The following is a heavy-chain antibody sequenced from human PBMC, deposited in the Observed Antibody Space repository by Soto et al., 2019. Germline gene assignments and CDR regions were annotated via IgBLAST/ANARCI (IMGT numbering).Heavy chain of an antibody. V-gene: IGHV3-30*18. Sequence: QVQLVESGGGVVQPGRSLRLSCAASGFTFSSYGMHWVRQAPGKGLEWVAVISHDGSNKYFADSVKGRFTISRDNSQNTLYLQMNSLRAEDTAVYYCAKHLLAVAGYLLGMDVWGQGPTVTVSS. J-gene: IGHJ6*02. CDR2: ISHDGSNK. CDR1: GFTFSSYG. D-gene: IGHD6-19*01. CDR3: AKHLLAVAGYLLGMDV.